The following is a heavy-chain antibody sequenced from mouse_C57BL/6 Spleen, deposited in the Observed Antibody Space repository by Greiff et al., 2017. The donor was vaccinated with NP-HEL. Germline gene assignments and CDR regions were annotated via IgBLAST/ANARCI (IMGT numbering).Heavy chain of an antibody. V-gene: IGHV1-50*01. Sequence: QVQLQQSGAELVKPGASVKLSCKASGYTFTSYWMQWVKQRPGQGLEWIGEIDPSDSYTTYNQKFKGKATLTVDQSSSTAYMQLSSLTSADSAVYYCAKGGRPGDYWGKGTSVTVSS. CDR3: AKGGRPGDY. D-gene: IGHD1-2*01. CDR1: GYTFTSYW. J-gene: IGHJ4*01. CDR2: IDPSDSYT.